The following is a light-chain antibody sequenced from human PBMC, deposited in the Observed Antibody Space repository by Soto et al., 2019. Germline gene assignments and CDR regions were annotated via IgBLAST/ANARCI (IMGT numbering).Light chain of an antibody. CDR1: QSISRW. CDR3: QQYSSYWT. J-gene: IGKJ1*01. Sequence: DIQMTQSPSSLSASVGDRVTITCRASQSISRWLAWYQEKPGKAPKVLIYDASNLESGVPSRFGGSGSGTEFTLTSSRLQPDDFATYYCQQYSSYWTFGQGTKVDIK. V-gene: IGKV1-5*01. CDR2: DAS.